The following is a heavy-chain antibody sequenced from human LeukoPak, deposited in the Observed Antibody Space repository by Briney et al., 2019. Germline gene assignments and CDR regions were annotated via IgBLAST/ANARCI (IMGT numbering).Heavy chain of an antibody. J-gene: IGHJ4*02. Sequence: SVKVSCKASGGTFSSYAISWVRQAPGQGLEWMGGIIPIFCTANYAQNVQGRVTITADKSTSTAYMELSSLRSEDTAVYYCARRKTYYYDSSGYYGYFDYWGQGTLVTVSS. D-gene: IGHD3-22*01. CDR2: IIPIFCTA. V-gene: IGHV1-69*06. CDR3: ARRKTYYYDSSGYYGYFDY. CDR1: GGTFSSYA.